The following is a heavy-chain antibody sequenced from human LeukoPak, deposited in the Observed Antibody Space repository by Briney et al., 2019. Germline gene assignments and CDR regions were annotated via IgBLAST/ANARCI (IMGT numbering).Heavy chain of an antibody. CDR1: GGSISNYY. V-gene: IGHV4-59*01. CDR3: ARAPDWGERIDN. J-gene: IGHJ4*02. D-gene: IGHD7-27*01. Sequence: SETLSLTCTVSGGSISNYYWSWIRQPPGKGLEWIGYMSYSGSTNYNPSLKSRVTMSVDTSKNELSLKLTSVTAADTAVYYCARAPDWGERIDNWGQGTLVTVSS. CDR2: MSYSGST.